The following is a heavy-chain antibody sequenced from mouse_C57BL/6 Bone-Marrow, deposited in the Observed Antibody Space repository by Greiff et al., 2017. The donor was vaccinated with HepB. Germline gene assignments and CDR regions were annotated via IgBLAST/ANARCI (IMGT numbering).Heavy chain of an antibody. CDR1: GYTFTSYD. V-gene: IGHV1-85*01. D-gene: IGHD2-4*01. J-gene: IGHJ3*01. CDR2: IYPRDGST. CDR3: ARGRDYDYEGFAY. Sequence: VQLQQSGPELVKPGASVKLSCKASGYTFTSYDINWVKQRPGQGLEWIGWIYPRDGSTKYNEKFKGKATLTVDTSSSTADMELHSLTSEDSAVYFCARGRDYDYEGFAYGGQGTLVTVSA.